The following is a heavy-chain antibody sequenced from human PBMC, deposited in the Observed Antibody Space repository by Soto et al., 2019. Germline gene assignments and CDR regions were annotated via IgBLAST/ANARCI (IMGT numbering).Heavy chain of an antibody. CDR3: ARGRKYYDFWSGYSHPRYYFNY. J-gene: IGHJ4*02. Sequence: PSETLSLTCAVYGGSFSGCCWCGFRQPPGEGLVWIGEINHSGRTNYNPSLKSRVTISVDTSKSQFSLKLSSVTAADTAVYYCARGRKYYDFWSGYSHPRYYFNYWGQGTLVTVSS. CDR2: INHSGRT. D-gene: IGHD3-3*01. V-gene: IGHV4-34*01. CDR1: GGSFSGCC.